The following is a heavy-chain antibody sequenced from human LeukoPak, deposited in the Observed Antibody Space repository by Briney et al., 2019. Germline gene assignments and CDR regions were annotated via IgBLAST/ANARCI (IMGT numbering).Heavy chain of an antibody. CDR3: ARVEGPLGYYYGMDV. CDR2: IYHSGST. Sequence: PSETLSLTCTVSGYSISSGYYWGWIRQPPGKGLEWIGSIYHSGSTYYNPSLKSRVTISVDTSKNQFSLKLSSVTAADTAVYYCARVEGPLGYYYGMDVWGQGTTVTVSS. V-gene: IGHV4-38-2*02. D-gene: IGHD3-16*01. J-gene: IGHJ6*02. CDR1: GYSISSGYY.